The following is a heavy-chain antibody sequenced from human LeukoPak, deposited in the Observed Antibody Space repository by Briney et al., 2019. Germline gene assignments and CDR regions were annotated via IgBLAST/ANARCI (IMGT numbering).Heavy chain of an antibody. V-gene: IGHV4-39*07. D-gene: IGHD4-23*01. J-gene: IGHJ5*02. CDR1: GDSISSSVHH. CDR2: IYYSGIT. Sequence: SETLSLTCTVSGDSISSSVHHWAWIRQPPGKGLEWIGSIYYSGITYFNPSLESRVTISVDMSKNHFSLRLSPVTTADTAVYYCARDATVTGVNYFALWGQGTLVTVSP. CDR3: ARDATVTGVNYFAL.